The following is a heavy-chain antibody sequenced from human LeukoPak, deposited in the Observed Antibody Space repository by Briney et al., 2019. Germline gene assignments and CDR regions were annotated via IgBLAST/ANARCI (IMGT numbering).Heavy chain of an antibody. CDR2: ISSSSTYI. CDR3: ARGSVWYSGSYSVSTLSY. Sequence: GGSLRLSCAASGFTFSSYNMNWVRQAPGKGLEWVSSISSSSTYIYYADSVKGRFTISRDNAKNTLYLQMNSLRAEDTAVYYCARGSVWYSGSYSVSTLSYWGQGTLVTVSS. CDR1: GFTFSSYN. V-gene: IGHV3-21*01. D-gene: IGHD1-26*01. J-gene: IGHJ4*02.